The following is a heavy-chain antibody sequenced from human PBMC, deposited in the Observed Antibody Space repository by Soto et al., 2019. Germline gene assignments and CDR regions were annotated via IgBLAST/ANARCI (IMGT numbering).Heavy chain of an antibody. D-gene: IGHD3-9*01. J-gene: IGHJ6*02. CDR1: GYTFTSYD. Sequence: ASVKVSCKASGYTFTSYDINWVRQATGQGLEWMGWMNPNSGNTGYAQKFQGRVTMTRNTSISTAYMELSSLRSEDTAVYYCARGGALLRYFYWLPYYYYYGMDVWGQGTTVTVSS. V-gene: IGHV1-8*01. CDR3: ARGGALLRYFYWLPYYYYYGMDV. CDR2: MNPNSGNT.